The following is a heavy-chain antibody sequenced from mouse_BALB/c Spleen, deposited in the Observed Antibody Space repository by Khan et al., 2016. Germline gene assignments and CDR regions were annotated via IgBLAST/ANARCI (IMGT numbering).Heavy chain of an antibody. CDR2: ISYSGST. V-gene: IGHV3-2*02. CDR1: GYSITSDYA. CDR3: AIWLRQRNWFAY. Sequence: EVQLQESGPGLVKPSQSLSLTCTVTGYSITSDYAWNWIRQFPGNILEWMGYISYSGSTNYNPSLKSRITITRDTSKNQFFLQLTSLTTEDTATDYCAIWLRQRNWFAYWGQGTLVTVSA. J-gene: IGHJ3*01. D-gene: IGHD2-2*01.